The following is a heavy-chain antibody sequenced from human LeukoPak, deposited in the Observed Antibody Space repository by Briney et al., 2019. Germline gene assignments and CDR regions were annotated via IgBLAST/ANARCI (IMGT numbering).Heavy chain of an antibody. CDR3: ARDGEGQGATTEYYYYYGMYV. V-gene: IGHV1-46*01. Sequence: ASVKVSCKDSGYTFTDYYMHWVRQAPGQGLEWVGIINPSGGSTSYAQKFQGRVTMTRDTSTSTVYMELSSLRSEDTAVYYCARDGEGQGATTEYYYYYGMYVWGQGTTVTVSS. CDR2: INPSGGST. CDR1: GYTFTDYY. J-gene: IGHJ6*02. D-gene: IGHD5-12*01.